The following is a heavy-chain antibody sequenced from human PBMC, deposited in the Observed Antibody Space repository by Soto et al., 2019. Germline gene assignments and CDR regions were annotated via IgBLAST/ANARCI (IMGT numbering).Heavy chain of an antibody. V-gene: IGHV3-20*04. D-gene: IGHD6-13*01. CDR1: GFKFDDYA. CDR3: ARLAGQQLLNSEPFDI. J-gene: IGHJ3*02. Sequence: EVQLVASGGGVVRPGASLRLSCAASGFKFDDYAMGWVRQAPGKGLEWVSGINFYGGDTGYADSVQGRFLISRDNAKDSLILQMNSLRVDDTALYYCARLAGQQLLNSEPFDIWGQGIMVTVSA. CDR2: INFYGGDT.